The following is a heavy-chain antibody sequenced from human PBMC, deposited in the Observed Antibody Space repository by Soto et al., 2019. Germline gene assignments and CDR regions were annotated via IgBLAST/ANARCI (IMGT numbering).Heavy chain of an antibody. D-gene: IGHD3-22*01. Sequence: SQTLSLTCAISGDSVSSNSAAWNWIRQSPSRGLEWLGRTYYRSKWYNDYAVSVKSRITINPDTSKNQFSLQLNSVTPEDTAVYYCARDPVYDSSGYPFRGMDVRGQGTKVTVSS. CDR1: GDSVSSNSAA. V-gene: IGHV6-1*01. CDR2: TYYRSKWYN. J-gene: IGHJ6*02. CDR3: ARDPVYDSSGYPFRGMDV.